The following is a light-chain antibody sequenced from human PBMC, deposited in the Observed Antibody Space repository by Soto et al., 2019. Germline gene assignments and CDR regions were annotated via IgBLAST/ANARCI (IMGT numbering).Light chain of an antibody. V-gene: IGKV1-33*01. CDR1: QDISNY. Sequence: DIQMTQSPSSLSASVGDRVTITCQASQDISNYLNWYQQKPGKAPKLLIYDASNLETGVPSRFSGSVSGTDFTFTISSLQPEDIATYYCQQYDNRPITFGGGTKVEIK. CDR2: DAS. CDR3: QQYDNRPIT. J-gene: IGKJ4*01.